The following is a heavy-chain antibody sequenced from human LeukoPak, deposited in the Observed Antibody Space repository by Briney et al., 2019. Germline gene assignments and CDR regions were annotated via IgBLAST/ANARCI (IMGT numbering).Heavy chain of an antibody. D-gene: IGHD6-19*01. Sequence: GGSLRLSCAASGFTFSSYAMSWVRQAPGKGLEWVSVIGGSGGGTYYADSVKGRFTISRDNSKNTLYLQMNSLRAEDTAVYYCAKDRDQWLVPKIFDYWGQGTLVTVSS. CDR1: GFTFSSYA. CDR3: AKDRDQWLVPKIFDY. V-gene: IGHV3-23*01. J-gene: IGHJ4*02. CDR2: IGGSGGGT.